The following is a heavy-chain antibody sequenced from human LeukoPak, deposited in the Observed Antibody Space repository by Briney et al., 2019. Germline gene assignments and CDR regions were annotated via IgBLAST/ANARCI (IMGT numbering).Heavy chain of an antibody. CDR2: IFYSGNT. Sequence: KTSETLSLTCTVSGGSISSSSYYWGWIRQPPGKGLEWIGNIFYSGNTYYNPSLQSRVTISLDTSKNQFSLKMTSVTAADTAVYYCAKGEGALGELLLEPFDYWGQGNLVTVSS. J-gene: IGHJ4*02. D-gene: IGHD3-16*01. CDR3: AKGEGALGELLLEPFDY. V-gene: IGHV4-39*07. CDR1: GGSISSSSYY.